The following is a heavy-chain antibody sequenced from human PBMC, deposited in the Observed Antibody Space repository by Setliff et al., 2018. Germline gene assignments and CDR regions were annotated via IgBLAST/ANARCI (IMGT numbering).Heavy chain of an antibody. CDR1: GGSISSGAYY. J-gene: IGHJ6*03. CDR2: IYSSGTT. D-gene: IGHD3-10*01. Sequence: SETLSLTCTVSGGSISSGAYYWSWIRQHPEKGLELIAYIYSSGTTYYNSSLKSRVIIFLDTSKSQISLKLSSVTAADTAVYYCARGLTGGGYYSVRYHHMDVWGKGTTVTVS. CDR3: ARGLTGGGYYSVRYHHMDV. V-gene: IGHV4-31*03.